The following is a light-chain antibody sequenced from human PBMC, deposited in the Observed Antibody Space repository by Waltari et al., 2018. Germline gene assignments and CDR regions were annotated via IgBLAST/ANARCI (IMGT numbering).Light chain of an antibody. CDR3: LQSYTTPLT. V-gene: IGKV1-39*01. J-gene: IGKJ4*01. Sequence: DIQMTQSPSSLSASVGDRVTITCRASQSISNSLNWYQKKPGKAPKHLIYAAFSLQRGVPSRFSGSASGTYFTLTISSLQPEDFATYYCLQSYTTPLTFGGGTNVEIK. CDR1: QSISNS. CDR2: AAF.